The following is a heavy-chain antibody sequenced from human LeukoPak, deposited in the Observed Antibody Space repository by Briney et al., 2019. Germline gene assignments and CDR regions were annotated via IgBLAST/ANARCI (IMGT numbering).Heavy chain of an antibody. Sequence: GGSLRLSCAASGFAVSSKYMSWVRQAPGKGLEWVSVIFSGDNTYYADSVKGRFTISRDNSKNTLYLQMNSLRAEDTAVYYCARDFGRGYCSSTSCYGWFDPWGQGTLVTVSS. CDR1: GFAVSSKY. V-gene: IGHV3-66*02. D-gene: IGHD2-2*01. CDR2: IFSGDNT. CDR3: ARDFGRGYCSSTSCYGWFDP. J-gene: IGHJ5*02.